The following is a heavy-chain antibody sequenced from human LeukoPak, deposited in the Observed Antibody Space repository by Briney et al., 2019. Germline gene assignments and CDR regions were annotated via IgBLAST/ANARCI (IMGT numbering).Heavy chain of an antibody. D-gene: IGHD4-17*01. J-gene: IGHJ4*02. CDR2: IYHSGST. CDR1: GYSISSGYY. Sequence: SETLSLTCTVSGYSISSGYYWGWIRQPPGKGLEWIGSIYHSGSTYYNPSLKSRVTISVDTSKNQFSLKLSSVTAADTAVYYCARVGRNDYGAYLDYWGQGTLVTVSS. V-gene: IGHV4-38-2*02. CDR3: ARVGRNDYGAYLDY.